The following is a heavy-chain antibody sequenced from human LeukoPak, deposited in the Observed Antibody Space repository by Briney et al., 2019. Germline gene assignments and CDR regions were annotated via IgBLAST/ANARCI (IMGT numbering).Heavy chain of an antibody. J-gene: IGHJ2*01. CDR3: ARRSMTARYFDL. Sequence: SETLSLTCTVSGGSINSYYWSWIRQPPGKGLEWIGYIYYSGSTNYNPSLKSRVTISIDTSKNQFSLRLSSVTAADTAVYYCARRSMTARYFDLWGRGTLVTVPS. CDR2: IYYSGST. CDR1: GGSINSYY. V-gene: IGHV4-59*01.